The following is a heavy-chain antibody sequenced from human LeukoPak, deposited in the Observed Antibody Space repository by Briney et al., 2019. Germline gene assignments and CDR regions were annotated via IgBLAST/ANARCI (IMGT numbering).Heavy chain of an antibody. CDR1: GYTFTGYY. Sequence: SVKVSCKASGYTFTGYYMHWVRQAPGQGLEWMGGIIPIFGTANYAQKFQGRVTITADESTSTAYMELSSLRSEDTAVYYCARESSSSVWGQGTLVTVSS. J-gene: IGHJ4*02. D-gene: IGHD6-6*01. V-gene: IGHV1-69*13. CDR3: ARESSSSV. CDR2: IIPIFGTA.